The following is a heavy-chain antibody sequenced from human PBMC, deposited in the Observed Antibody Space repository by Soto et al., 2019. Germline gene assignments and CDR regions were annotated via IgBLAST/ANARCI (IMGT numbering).Heavy chain of an antibody. CDR2: IIPIFGTA. CDR3: ASEVDTAMANWGGDV. J-gene: IGHJ6*02. Sequence: QVQLVQAGAEVKKPGSSVKVSCKASGGTFSSYAISWVRQAPGQGLEWMGGIIPIFGTANYAQKFKGRVTITADESTSTGYMELSSLRSEDTAVYYCASEVDTAMANWGGDVWGQGTTGTVSS. D-gene: IGHD5-18*01. V-gene: IGHV1-69*01. CDR1: GGTFSSYA.